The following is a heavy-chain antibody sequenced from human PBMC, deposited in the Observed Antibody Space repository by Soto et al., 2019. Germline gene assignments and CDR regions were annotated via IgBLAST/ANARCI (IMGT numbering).Heavy chain of an antibody. CDR1: GYSFTSYW. CDR3: ERLGLPLSYYYGMDV. V-gene: IGHV5-51*07. Sequence: GESLKISCKGSGYSFTSYWIGWVHQMPGKGLEWMGIIYPGDSDTRYSPSFQGQVTISADKSISTAYLQWSSLKASDTAMYYCERLGLPLSYYYGMDVWGQGTTVTVSS. J-gene: IGHJ6*02. CDR2: IYPGDSDT. D-gene: IGHD5-18*01.